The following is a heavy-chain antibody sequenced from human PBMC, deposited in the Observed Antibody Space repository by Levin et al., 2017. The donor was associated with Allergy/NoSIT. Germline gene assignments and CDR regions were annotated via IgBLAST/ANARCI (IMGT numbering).Heavy chain of an antibody. V-gene: IGHV4-59*03. Sequence: SETLSLTCTVSGVSISPYSWTWIRQSPGKGLDWIGYIRYSGTTSYNPSLEGRLTISLDTSKSQFSLRLSSVTDADTAMYYCARGHFDTRGYSNALEYWGQGILVTVSS. CDR1: GVSISPYS. D-gene: IGHD3-22*01. J-gene: IGHJ4*02. CDR3: ARGHFDTRGYSNALEY. CDR2: IRYSGTT.